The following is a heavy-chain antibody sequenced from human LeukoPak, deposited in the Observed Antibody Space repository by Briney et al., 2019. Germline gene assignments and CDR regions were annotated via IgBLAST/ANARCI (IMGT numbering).Heavy chain of an antibody. CDR3: ATDNSYGSGSYYT. V-gene: IGHV4-59*01. D-gene: IGHD3-10*01. CDR2: IYYTGST. J-gene: IGHJ4*02. CDR1: GGSISSLY. Sequence: PSETLSLTCSVSGGSISSLYWSWIRQPPGKGLEWIGYIYYTGSTNYNPSLKSRVTISVDTSKNQFSLKLSSVTAADTAVYYCATDNSYGSGSYYTWGQGTLVTVSS.